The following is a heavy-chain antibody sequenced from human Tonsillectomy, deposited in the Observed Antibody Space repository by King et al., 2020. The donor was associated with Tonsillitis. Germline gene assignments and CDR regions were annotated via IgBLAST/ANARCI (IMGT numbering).Heavy chain of an antibody. CDR1: GFSLSTSGVG. J-gene: IGHJ4*02. CDR2: IYWDDDK. Sequence: TLKESGPTLVKHTQTLTLTCTFSGFSLSTSGVGVGWIRQPPRKPLEWLALIYWDDDKRYSPSLKSRLTITKDTSKNQVVLTMTNIDPVETATYYCAHRPPPYYASGSLASTYFEYWGQGTLVTVSS. D-gene: IGHD3-10*01. CDR3: AHRPPPYYASGSLASTYFEY. V-gene: IGHV2-5*02.